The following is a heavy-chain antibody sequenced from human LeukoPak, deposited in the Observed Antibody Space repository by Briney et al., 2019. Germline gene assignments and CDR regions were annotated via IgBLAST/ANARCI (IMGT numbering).Heavy chain of an antibody. V-gene: IGHV3-23*01. CDR3: AKWGDYDILTGYYVSDF. Sequence: GGSLRLSCAASGFIFRNYAMSWVREAPGKGREWVSAITGSGDTTYYADSVKGRFTISRDNSKNTLYVEMNTLRAEDTAVYYCAKWGDYDILTGYYVSDFWGQGTLVTVSS. CDR2: ITGSGDTT. D-gene: IGHD3-9*01. J-gene: IGHJ4*02. CDR1: GFIFRNYA.